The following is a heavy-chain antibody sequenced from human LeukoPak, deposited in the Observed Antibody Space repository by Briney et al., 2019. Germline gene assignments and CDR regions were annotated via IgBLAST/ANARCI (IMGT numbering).Heavy chain of an antibody. Sequence: GGSLRLSCAASGFTFSSYWMHWVRHTPGKGLVWVSRIKGDGSSTSYADSVKGRFTISRDNAKNTLYLQMNSLRAEDTAVYYCARDGYSFGHGFDYWGQGTLVTVSS. J-gene: IGHJ4*02. CDR3: ARDGYSFGHGFDY. D-gene: IGHD5-18*01. CDR2: IKGDGSST. CDR1: GFTFSSYW. V-gene: IGHV3-74*01.